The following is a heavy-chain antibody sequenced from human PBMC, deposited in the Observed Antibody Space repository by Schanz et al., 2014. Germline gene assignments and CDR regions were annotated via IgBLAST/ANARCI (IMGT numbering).Heavy chain of an antibody. CDR3: ARDPPGIAASGSGYS. Sequence: EVQLVESGGGLIQPGGSLRLSCAVSGFTVSNNYMNWVRQAPGKGLQWISLIYSGGATEYADSVKGRFTISRDNSNNTLNLKMNNQREEDTAGYYCARDPPGIAASGSGYSWGQGTLVTVSS. V-gene: IGHV3-66*01. D-gene: IGHD6-13*01. CDR1: GFTVSNNY. J-gene: IGHJ5*02. CDR2: IYSGGAT.